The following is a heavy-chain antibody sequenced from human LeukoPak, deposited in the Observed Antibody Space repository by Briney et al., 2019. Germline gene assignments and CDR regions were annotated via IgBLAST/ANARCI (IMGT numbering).Heavy chain of an antibody. CDR2: VGADGAKS. D-gene: IGHD2-15*01. V-gene: IGHV3-43*02. CDR1: GXXFDDFA. Sequence: GGSLRLSCAASGXXFDDFAMHWVXXSXGXXXXXXSLVGADGAKSYYAESVRGRFTISRDNSKNSLYLQMNTLRSEDTAFYYCAXEIDTLGTNAFDIWGHGTLVTVSS. J-gene: IGHJ3*02. CDR3: AXEIDTLGTNAFDI.